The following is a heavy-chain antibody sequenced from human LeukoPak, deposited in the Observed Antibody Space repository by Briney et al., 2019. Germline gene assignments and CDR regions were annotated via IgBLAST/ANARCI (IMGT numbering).Heavy chain of an antibody. CDR2: IKQDGSEK. D-gene: IGHD1-26*01. CDR3: ARDWDDYYYYYMDV. J-gene: IGHJ6*03. Sequence: PGGSLRLSCAASGFTFSSYWMSWVRQAPGKGLEWVANIKQDGSEKYYVDSVKGRFTISRDNAKNSLYLQMNSLRAEDTAVYYCARDWDDYYYYYMDVWAKGPRSPSP. CDR1: GFTFSSYW. V-gene: IGHV3-7*01.